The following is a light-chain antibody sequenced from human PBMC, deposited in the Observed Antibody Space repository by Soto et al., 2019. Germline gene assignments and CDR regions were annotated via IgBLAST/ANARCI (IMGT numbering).Light chain of an antibody. CDR1: QTTNTW. CDR2: DAS. Sequence: DIQMTQFPSTLSASVGDRVTITCRASQTTNTWLAWYQQKPGTAPKLLIYDASSVEGGVPSRFSASGAGTEFTLAISGLQPDDLATYYCQQYISYPYTFGQWTKVEIK. CDR3: QQYISYPYT. J-gene: IGKJ2*01. V-gene: IGKV1-5*01.